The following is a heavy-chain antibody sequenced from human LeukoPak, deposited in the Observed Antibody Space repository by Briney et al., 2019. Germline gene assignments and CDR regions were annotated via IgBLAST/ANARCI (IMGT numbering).Heavy chain of an antibody. CDR2: ISAYNGNT. CDR1: GYTFTSYG. Sequence: ASVKVSCKASGYTFTSYGISWVRQAPGQGLEWMGWISAYNGNTNYAQKLQGSITMTTDTSTSTAYMELRSLRSDDTAVYYCARGPQWELPWDAFDIWGQGTMVTVSS. CDR3: ARGPQWELPWDAFDI. D-gene: IGHD1-26*01. J-gene: IGHJ3*02. V-gene: IGHV1-18*01.